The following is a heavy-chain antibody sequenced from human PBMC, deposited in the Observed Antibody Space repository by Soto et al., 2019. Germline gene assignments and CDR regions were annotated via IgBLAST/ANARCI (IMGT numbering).Heavy chain of an antibody. CDR2: IYYTGST. D-gene: IGHD1-26*01. Sequence: SETLSLTCTVSGGSISSYYWSWIRQPPGKGLEWIGYIYYTGSTNYNSSLESRVTISVDTSKNQFSLNLRSVTAADTAVYYCERLGGSFSVNYCGQVYLVTVSS. CDR3: ERLGGSFSVNY. CDR1: GGSISSYY. V-gene: IGHV4-59*08. J-gene: IGHJ4*02.